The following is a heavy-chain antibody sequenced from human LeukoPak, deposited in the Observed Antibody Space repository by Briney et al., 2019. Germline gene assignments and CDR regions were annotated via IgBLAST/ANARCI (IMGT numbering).Heavy chain of an antibody. CDR3: ARDFCSGGSCYSFCYYYYMDV. V-gene: IGHV3-33*01. J-gene: IGHJ6*03. D-gene: IGHD2-15*01. CDR1: GFTFSSFG. CDR2: IWYDGSNK. Sequence: GGSLRLSCAASGFTFSSFGMHWVRQAPGKGLEWVAVIWYDGSNKYYADSVKGRFTISRDNSKNMLYLQMNSLRAEDTAVYSCARDFCSGGSCYSFCYYYYMDVWGKGTTVTVSS.